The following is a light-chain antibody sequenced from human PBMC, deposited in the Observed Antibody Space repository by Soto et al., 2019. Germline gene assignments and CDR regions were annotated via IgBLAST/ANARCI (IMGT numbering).Light chain of an antibody. CDR1: QGISND. V-gene: IGKV1-6*01. CDR3: LQDFNYPRT. J-gene: IGKJ1*01. CDR2: AAS. Sequence: AIQMTQSPSSLSASVGDRVTISCRASQGISNDLVWYQQKPGKAPMLLIYAASTLQSGVPSRFSGSGSGTDVTLTISSLQPEDFVTYYCLQDFNYPRTFGQGTKVEIK.